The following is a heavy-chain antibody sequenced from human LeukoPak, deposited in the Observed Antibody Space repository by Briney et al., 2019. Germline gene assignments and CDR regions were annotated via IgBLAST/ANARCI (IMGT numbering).Heavy chain of an antibody. CDR2: ISGSGGST. D-gene: IGHD2-2*01. Sequence: GGSLRLSCAASGFTFSSHAMSWVRQAPGKGLEWVSAISGSGGSTYYADSVKGRFTISRDNSKNTLYLQMNSLRAEDTAVYYCASLQLSIPYYYYYGMDVWGQGTTVTVSS. J-gene: IGHJ6*02. CDR1: GFTFSSHA. CDR3: ASLQLSIPYYYYYGMDV. V-gene: IGHV3-23*01.